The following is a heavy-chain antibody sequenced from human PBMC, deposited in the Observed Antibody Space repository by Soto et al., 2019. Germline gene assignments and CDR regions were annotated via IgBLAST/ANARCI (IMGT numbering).Heavy chain of an antibody. CDR2: IYYSGST. Sequence: PSETLSLTCTVSGGSISSSSYYWGWIRQPPGKGLEWIGSIYYSGSTYYNPSLKSRVTISVDTSKNQFSLKLSSVTAADTAVYYCARLTSRQIPNNYYWYIRVWGKGSTVTVSS. V-gene: IGHV4-39*01. D-gene: IGHD2-2*02. J-gene: IGHJ6*03. CDR1: GGSISSSSYY. CDR3: ARLTSRQIPNNYYWYIRV.